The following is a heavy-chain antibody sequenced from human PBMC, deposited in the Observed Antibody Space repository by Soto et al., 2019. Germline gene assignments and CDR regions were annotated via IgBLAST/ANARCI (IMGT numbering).Heavy chain of an antibody. CDR1: GGSISSGGYY. V-gene: IGHV4-31*03. CDR3: AREVWRSGRIRFDP. Sequence: PSETLSLTCTVSGGSISSGGYYWSWIRQHPGKGLEWIGYIYYSGSTYYNPSLKSRVTISVDTSKNQFSLKLSSVTAADTAVYYCAREVWRSGRIRFDPWGQGTLVTVSS. D-gene: IGHD3-10*01. CDR2: IYYSGST. J-gene: IGHJ5*02.